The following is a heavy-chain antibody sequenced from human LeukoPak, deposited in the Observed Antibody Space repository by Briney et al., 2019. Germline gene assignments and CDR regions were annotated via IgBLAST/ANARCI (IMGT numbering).Heavy chain of an antibody. D-gene: IGHD6-13*01. CDR3: AKDLDIAAAH. Sequence: TGGSLRLSCAASGFTFSSYGMHWVRQAPGKGLEWVAFIRYDGSNKYYADSVKGRFTISRDNSKNTLYLQMNSLRADDTAVYYCAKDLDIAAAHWGQGTLVTVSS. J-gene: IGHJ4*02. CDR2: IRYDGSNK. V-gene: IGHV3-30*02. CDR1: GFTFSSYG.